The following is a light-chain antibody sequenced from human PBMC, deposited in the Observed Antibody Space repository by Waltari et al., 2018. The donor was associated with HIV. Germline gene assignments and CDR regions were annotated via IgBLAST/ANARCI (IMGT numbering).Light chain of an antibody. CDR3: SSRAGKNIWM. Sequence: QSALTQPASVSGSPGQSITISCTGTSSDVGSYHLVSWYQQRPGRAPTLLIYDDVRRPSGVSIRFSGCKSGSTASLTISGLQPEDEGDYYCSSRAGKNIWMFGGGTKLTV. CDR1: SSDVGSYHL. V-gene: IGLV2-23*01. CDR2: DDV. J-gene: IGLJ3*02.